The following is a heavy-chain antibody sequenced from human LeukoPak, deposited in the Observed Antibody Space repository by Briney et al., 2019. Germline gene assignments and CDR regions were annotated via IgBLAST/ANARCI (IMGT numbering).Heavy chain of an antibody. CDR1: GGTFSSYA. CDR2: IIPIFGTA. D-gene: IGHD2-2*01. Sequence: ASVKVSCKASGGTFSSYAISWVRQAPGQGLEWMGGIIPIFGTANYAQKFQGRVTITADESTSTAYMELSSLRSEDTAVYYYAREGSIVVVPAATPYYFDYWGQGTLVTVSS. V-gene: IGHV1-69*01. J-gene: IGHJ4*02. CDR3: AREGSIVVVPAATPYYFDY.